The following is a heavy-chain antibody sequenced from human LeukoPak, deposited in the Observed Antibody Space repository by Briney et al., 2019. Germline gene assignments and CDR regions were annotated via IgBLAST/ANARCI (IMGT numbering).Heavy chain of an antibody. V-gene: IGHV4-34*01. CDR1: GGSFSGYY. CDR2: INHSGST. CDR3: ARVADIVVVPAAMQWFDP. D-gene: IGHD2-2*01. J-gene: IGHJ5*02. Sequence: SETLSLTCTVYGGSFSGYYWSWIRQPPGKGLEWIGDINHSGSTNYNPSLKSRVTISVDTSKNQFSLKLSSVTAADTAVYYCARVADIVVVPAAMQWFDPWGQGTLVTVSS.